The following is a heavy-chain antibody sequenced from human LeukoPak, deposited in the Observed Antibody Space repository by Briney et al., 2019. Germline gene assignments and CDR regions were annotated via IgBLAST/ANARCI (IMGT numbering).Heavy chain of an antibody. CDR2: IYHSGST. Sequence: SETLSLTCTVSGGSISSSSYYWGWIRQPPGKGLEWIGSIYHSGSTYYNPSLKSRVTISVDTSKNQFSLKLSSVTAADTAVYYCARGGDYGDLHSWFDPWSQGTLVTVSS. D-gene: IGHD4-17*01. CDR3: ARGGDYGDLHSWFDP. V-gene: IGHV4-39*07. CDR1: GGSISSSSYY. J-gene: IGHJ5*02.